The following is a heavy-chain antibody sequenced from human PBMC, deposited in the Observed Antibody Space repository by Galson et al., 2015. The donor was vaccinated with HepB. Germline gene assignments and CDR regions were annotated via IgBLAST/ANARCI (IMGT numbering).Heavy chain of an antibody. V-gene: IGHV3-74*01. CDR1: GFTFSNYW. J-gene: IGHJ6*02. D-gene: IGHD4/OR15-4a*01. CDR3: ARDRGLWSSDGMDV. Sequence: SLRLSCAASGFTFSNYWMHWVRQDPGKGLVWVSRINSDGSSANYADSVKGRFTISRDNAKNTLYLQMNSLRAEDTAVYYCARDRGLWSSDGMDVWGQGTTVTVSS. CDR2: INSDGSSA.